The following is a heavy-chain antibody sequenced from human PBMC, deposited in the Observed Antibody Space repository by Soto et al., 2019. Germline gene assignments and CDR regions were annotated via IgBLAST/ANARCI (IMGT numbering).Heavy chain of an antibody. J-gene: IGHJ5*02. CDR3: ARRPLGYCSGGSCDPA. D-gene: IGHD2-15*01. V-gene: IGHV4-39*01. CDR2: VFNCGGT. CDR1: GGSISSSSYY. Sequence: PSETLSPPCSVSGGSISSSSYYWGWIRQPPGKGLEWIGSVFNCGGTCYFPALEMRVTISLDTSKNQFSLKLSSVAAADTAMYFCARRPLGYCSGGSCDPAWGQGTLVTVSS.